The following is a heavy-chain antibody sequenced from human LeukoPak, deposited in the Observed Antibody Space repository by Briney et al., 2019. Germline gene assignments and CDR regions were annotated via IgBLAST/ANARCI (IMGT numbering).Heavy chain of an antibody. CDR1: AFTFSSYA. CDR2: ISYDGSNK. V-gene: IGHV3-30-3*01. CDR3: ARDGYSSGWYSRFFDY. J-gene: IGHJ4*02. Sequence: GGSLRLSCAASAFTFSSYAMNWVRQAPGKGLEWVAVISYDGSNKYYADSVKGRFTISRDNSKNTLYLQMNSLRAEDTAVYYCARDGYSSGWYSRFFDYWGQGTLVTVSS. D-gene: IGHD6-19*01.